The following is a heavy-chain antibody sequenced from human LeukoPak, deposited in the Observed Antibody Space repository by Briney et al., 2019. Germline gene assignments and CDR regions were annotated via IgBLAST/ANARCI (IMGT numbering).Heavy chain of an antibody. CDR1: GGSISSYY. Sequence: PSETLSLTFCVYGGSISSYYWSSIRQPAGKGLEWIGRSYTSGSTNYNPSLKSRVTMSVDTSKNQFALKLSSVTAADTAVYYCARCQDYYDLGWFDPWGQGTLVTVSS. J-gene: IGHJ5*02. CDR3: ARCQDYYDLGWFDP. V-gene: IGHV4-59*10. D-gene: IGHD3-22*01. CDR2: SYTSGST.